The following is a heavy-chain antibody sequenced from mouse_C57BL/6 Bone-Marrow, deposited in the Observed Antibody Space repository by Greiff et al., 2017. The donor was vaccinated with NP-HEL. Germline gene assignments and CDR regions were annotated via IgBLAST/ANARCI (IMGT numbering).Heavy chain of an antibody. J-gene: IGHJ1*03. CDR3: ARRASYYYGSSYDWYFDV. CDR2: IYPGSGST. V-gene: IGHV1-55*01. D-gene: IGHD1-1*01. CDR1: GYTFTSYW. Sequence: QVQLQQPGAELVKPGASVKMSCKASGYTFTSYWITWVKQRPGQGLEWIGDIYPGSGSTNYNEKFKSKATLTVDTSSSTAYMQLSSLTSEDSAVYDCARRASYYYGSSYDWYFDVWGTGTTVTVSP.